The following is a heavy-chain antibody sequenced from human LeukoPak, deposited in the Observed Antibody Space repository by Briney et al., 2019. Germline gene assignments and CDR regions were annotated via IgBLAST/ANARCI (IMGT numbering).Heavy chain of an antibody. J-gene: IGHJ4*02. CDR3: SQGSTRVEY. D-gene: IGHD1-26*01. CDR1: AYFFTSYW. V-gene: IGHV5-51*01. CDR2: INPSNTST. Sequence: GESLKISCQASAYFFTSYWIVWVRQMPAKGLEWMGIINPSNTSTRYNASFEGQGTITSDNSINTAYLQRSSIKTSDAAKDYYSQGSTRVEYWGQGAPLTVSS.